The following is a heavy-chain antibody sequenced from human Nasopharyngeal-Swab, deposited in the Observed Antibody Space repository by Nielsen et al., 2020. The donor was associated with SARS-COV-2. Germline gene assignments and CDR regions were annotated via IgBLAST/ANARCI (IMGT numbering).Heavy chain of an antibody. V-gene: IGHV4-39*01. D-gene: IGHD6-19*01. CDR3: AILSSGWPRRFDY. Sequence: GSLRLSCTVSGDSISSSSYYWGWIRQPPGKELEWIGNIYYSGSPYYNPSLQSRVTISVDTSKNQFSLRLSSVTAADTAVYYCAILSSGWPRRFDYWGQGTLVTASS. J-gene: IGHJ4*02. CDR1: GDSISSSSYY. CDR2: IYYSGSP.